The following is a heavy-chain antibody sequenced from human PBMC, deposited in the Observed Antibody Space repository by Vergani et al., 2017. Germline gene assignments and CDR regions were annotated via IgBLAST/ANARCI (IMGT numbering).Heavy chain of an antibody. CDR1: GYPFTSYY. D-gene: IGHD6-19*01. Sequence: QVQLVQSGAEVKKLGASVKVSCKASGYPFTSYYMHWVRQAPGQGLEWMGIINPSGGSTSHAQKFPGRVTMTRDTPTSTVYMELSSLRSEDAAVYYCARESVASPFDYGSQGTLVTVSS. J-gene: IGHJ4*02. V-gene: IGHV1-46*01. CDR2: INPSGGST. CDR3: ARESVASPFDY.